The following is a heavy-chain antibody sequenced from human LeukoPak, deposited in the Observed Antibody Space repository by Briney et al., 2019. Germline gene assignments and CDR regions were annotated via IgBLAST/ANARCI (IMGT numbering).Heavy chain of an antibody. J-gene: IGHJ4*02. V-gene: IGHV3-9*01. CDR1: GFTFDDYA. D-gene: IGHD6-6*01. Sequence: GGSLRLSCAASGFTFDDYAMHWVRQAPGKGLEWVSGISWNSGSIGYADSVKGRFTISRDNAKNSLYLQMNSLRAEDTAVYYCAKRTSSSGGSFDYWGQGTLVTVSS. CDR3: AKRTSSSGGSFDY. CDR2: ISWNSGSI.